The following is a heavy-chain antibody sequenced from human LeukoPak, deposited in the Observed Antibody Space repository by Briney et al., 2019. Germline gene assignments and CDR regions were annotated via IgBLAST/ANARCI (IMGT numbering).Heavy chain of an antibody. CDR2: IIPIFGTA. V-gene: IGHV1-69*13. Sequence: GASVKVSCKASGYTFTSYGISWVRQAPGQGLEWMGGIIPIFGTANYAQKFQGRVTITADESTSTAYMELSSLRSEDTAVYYCANPRYDSSGYYYVDWGQGTLVTVSS. CDR3: ANPRYDSSGYYYVD. J-gene: IGHJ4*02. CDR1: GYTFTSYG. D-gene: IGHD3-22*01.